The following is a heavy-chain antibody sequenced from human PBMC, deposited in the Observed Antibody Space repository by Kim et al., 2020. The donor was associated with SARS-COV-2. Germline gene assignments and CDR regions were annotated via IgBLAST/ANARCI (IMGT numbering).Heavy chain of an antibody. CDR1: GYSFTSYW. J-gene: IGHJ4*02. CDR3: ARRIARIAVAGPTGGWDY. D-gene: IGHD6-19*01. V-gene: IGHV5-51*01. Sequence: GESLKISCKGSGYSFTSYWIGWVRQMPGKGLEWMGIIYPGDSDTRYSPSFQGQVTISADKSISTAYLQWSSLKASDTAMYYCARRIARIAVAGPTGGWDYWGQGTLVTVSS. CDR2: IYPGDSDT.